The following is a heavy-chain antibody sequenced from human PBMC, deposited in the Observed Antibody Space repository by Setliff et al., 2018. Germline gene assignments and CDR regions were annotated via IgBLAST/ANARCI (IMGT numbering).Heavy chain of an antibody. CDR1: GLTLINNG. D-gene: IGHD3-22*01. V-gene: IGHV3-33*01. CDR2: IWHDGTNK. CDR3: ARAVSISGYWHYDY. Sequence: PGGSLRLSCAASGLTLINNGFHWVRQAPGKGLEWVAIIWHDGTNKYYAASVKGRSTVSRDVLENSLYLQLSSLKTDDTAVYYCARAVSISGYWHYDYWGQGTLVTVSS. J-gene: IGHJ4*02.